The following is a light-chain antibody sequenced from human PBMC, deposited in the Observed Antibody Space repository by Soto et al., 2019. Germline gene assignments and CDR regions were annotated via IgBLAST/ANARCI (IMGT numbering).Light chain of an antibody. J-gene: IGKJ2*02. CDR3: QQYNHWPPCT. V-gene: IGKV3-15*01. CDR1: QSVRSN. CDR2: DAS. Sequence: EIVMTQSPATLSASPGETVTLSCRASQSVRSNLAWYQQKPGQAPRLLIYDASTMATGIPARFSGSGSGTEFTLTIKGLQSEDFAIFYCQQYNHWPPCTVGQGTKLEMK.